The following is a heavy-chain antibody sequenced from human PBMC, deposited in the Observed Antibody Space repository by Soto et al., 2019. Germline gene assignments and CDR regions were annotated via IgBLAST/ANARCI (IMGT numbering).Heavy chain of an antibody. CDR1: GFSFSDSW. D-gene: IGHD5-12*01. CDR3: AIDPIRGDGYAFDY. V-gene: IGHV3-7*01. J-gene: IGHJ4*02. CDR2: IKKAGRGK. Sequence: GGSLRLSCATSGFSFSDSWMTWVRQAPGKGLEWVSNIKKAGRGKYYVDSVKGRFTISRDNARNTLYLQMNSLRAEDTAVYYCAIDPIRGDGYAFDYWGQGTL.